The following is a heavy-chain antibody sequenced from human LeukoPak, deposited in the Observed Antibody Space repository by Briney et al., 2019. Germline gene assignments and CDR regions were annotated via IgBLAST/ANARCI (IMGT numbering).Heavy chain of an antibody. CDR2: IYYSGST. CDR1: GGSISSSSYY. Sequence: PSETLSLTCTVSGGSISSSSYYWGWIRQPPGKGLEWIGSIYYSGSTYYNPSLKSRVTISVDTSKNQFSLKLSSVTAADTAVYYCARTYGVHYYYYMDVWGKGTTVTVSS. D-gene: IGHD4-17*01. V-gene: IGHV4-39*01. CDR3: ARTYGVHYYYYMDV. J-gene: IGHJ6*03.